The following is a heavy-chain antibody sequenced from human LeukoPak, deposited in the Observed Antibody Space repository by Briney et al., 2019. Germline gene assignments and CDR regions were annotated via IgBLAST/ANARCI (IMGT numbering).Heavy chain of an antibody. D-gene: IGHD3-3*01. V-gene: IGHV3-7*04. CDR1: GFTFSSYW. CDR2: IKQDGGEK. CDR3: ARGRYYDFWSGKSGGYYFDY. J-gene: IGHJ4*02. Sequence: GGSLRLSCAASGFTFSSYWMGWVRQAPGKGLEWVANIKQDGGEKYYVDSVKGRFTISRDNAKNSLYLQMNSLRAEDTAVYYCARGRYYDFWSGKSGGYYFDYWGQGTLVTVSS.